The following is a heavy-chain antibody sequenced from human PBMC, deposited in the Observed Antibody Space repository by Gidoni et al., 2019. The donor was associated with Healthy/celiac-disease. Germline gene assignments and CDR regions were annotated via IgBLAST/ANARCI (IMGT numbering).Heavy chain of an antibody. Sequence: EVQLVESGGGLVQPGGSLRLSCPASGFPFSSYWMSWVRQAPGKGLEWVANIKQDGSEKYYVDSVKGRFTISRDNAKNSLYLQMNSLRAEDTAVYYCARDRDFWSGPGLFDPWGQGTLVTVSS. CDR3: ARDRDFWSGPGLFDP. CDR2: IKQDGSEK. V-gene: IGHV3-7*05. CDR1: GFPFSSYW. J-gene: IGHJ5*02. D-gene: IGHD3-3*01.